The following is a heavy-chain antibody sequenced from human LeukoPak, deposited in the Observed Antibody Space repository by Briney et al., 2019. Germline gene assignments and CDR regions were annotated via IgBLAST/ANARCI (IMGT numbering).Heavy chain of an antibody. J-gene: IGHJ4*02. V-gene: IGHV3-7*04. Sequence: SGGSLRLSFAASGFTVTSYWMTCVRQAPGKGLEWVANIKQDGSEKHSVDSVKGRFTISRDNAKNSLYLQMNSLRAEDTAMYYCARGSGSRCSGDYWGQGTPVTVSS. CDR3: ARGSGSRCSGDY. CDR1: GFTVTSYW. D-gene: IGHD1-26*01. CDR2: IKQDGSEK.